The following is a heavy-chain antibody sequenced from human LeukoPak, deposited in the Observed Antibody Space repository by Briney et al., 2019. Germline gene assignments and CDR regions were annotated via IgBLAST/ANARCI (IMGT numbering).Heavy chain of an antibody. V-gene: IGHV3-30*04. CDR2: ISYDGSNK. CDR3: ANLYQPD. D-gene: IGHD2-2*01. CDR1: GFTFSSYA. Sequence: PGRSLRLSCAASGFTFSSYAMHWVRQAPGKGLEWVAVISYDGSNKYYADSVKGRFTISRDNSKNTLYLQMNSLRAEDTAVYYCANLYQPDWGQGTLVTVSS. J-gene: IGHJ4*02.